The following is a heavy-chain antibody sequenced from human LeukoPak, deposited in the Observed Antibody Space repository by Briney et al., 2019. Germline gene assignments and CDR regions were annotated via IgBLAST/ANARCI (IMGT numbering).Heavy chain of an antibody. J-gene: IGHJ4*02. CDR1: GFTFDDYA. Sequence: GRSLRLSCAASGFTFDDYAMHWVRQAPGKGLEWVSGISVSGGSTYSADSVKGRFTISRDNSKNTLFLQMNSLRAEDTAVYYCAKVFSTATTGREGFYFDYWGQGTLVTVSS. CDR3: AKVFSTATTGREGFYFDY. CDR2: ISVSGGST. D-gene: IGHD4-11*01. V-gene: IGHV3-23*01.